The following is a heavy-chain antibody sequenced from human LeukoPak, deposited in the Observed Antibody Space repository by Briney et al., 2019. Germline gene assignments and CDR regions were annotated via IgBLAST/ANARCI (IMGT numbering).Heavy chain of an antibody. J-gene: IGHJ6*02. CDR1: ISTFRSYA. Sequence: GGSLRLSCAASISTFRSYAMNWVRQAPGKGLEWVSSISSSSSYIYYADSVKGRFTISRDNAKNSLYLQMNSLRAEDTAVYYCARPYSSSSYGMDVWGQGTTVTVSS. D-gene: IGHD6-13*01. CDR3: ARPYSSSSYGMDV. CDR2: ISSSSSYI. V-gene: IGHV3-21*01.